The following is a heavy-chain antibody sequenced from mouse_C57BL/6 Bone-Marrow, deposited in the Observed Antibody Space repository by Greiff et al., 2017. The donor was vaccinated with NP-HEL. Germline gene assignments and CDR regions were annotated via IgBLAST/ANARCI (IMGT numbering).Heavy chain of an antibody. D-gene: IGHD1-1*01. CDR1: GYTFTSYT. J-gene: IGHJ1*03. Sequence: QVQLKESGAELARPGASVKMSCKASGYTFTSYTMHWVQQRPGQGLEWIGYINPSSGYTKYNQKFKDKATLTADKSSSTAYMQLSSLTSEDSAVYYCARYNTTVVAWYFDVWGTGTTVTVSS. V-gene: IGHV1-4*01. CDR2: INPSSGYT. CDR3: ARYNTTVVAWYFDV.